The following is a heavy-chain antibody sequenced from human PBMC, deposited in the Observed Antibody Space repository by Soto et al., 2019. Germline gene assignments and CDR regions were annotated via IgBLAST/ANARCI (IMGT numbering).Heavy chain of an antibody. J-gene: IGHJ4*02. D-gene: IGHD3-16*01. Sequence: QLQLQESRAGLVKPSQTLSLTCAVSGVSISSGGYSWSWIRQPPGKGLEWIGYIYHSGSTYYNPSLKSRVTISVDRSKNQFSLKLSSVTAADTAVYYCASWAYHYVWGTSSMNYWGQGTLVTVSS. CDR3: ASWAYHYVWGTSSMNY. V-gene: IGHV4-30-2*01. CDR2: IYHSGST. CDR1: GVSISSGGYS.